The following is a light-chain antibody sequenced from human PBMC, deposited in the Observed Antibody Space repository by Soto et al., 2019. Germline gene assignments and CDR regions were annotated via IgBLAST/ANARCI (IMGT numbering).Light chain of an antibody. CDR2: GAS. J-gene: IGKJ1*01. CDR1: QSVSSNY. CDR3: LQYGSLPRT. Sequence: ETVLTQSPGTLSLSPGDRATLSCRASQSVSSNYIAWYQQKPGQAPRLLIYGASARATGIPDRFSGSGSGTDFTLTISRLEPEDFAVYYCLQYGSLPRTFGQGTKVDIK. V-gene: IGKV3-20*01.